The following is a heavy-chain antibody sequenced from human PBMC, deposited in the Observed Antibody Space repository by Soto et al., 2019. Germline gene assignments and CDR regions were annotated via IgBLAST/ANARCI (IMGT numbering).Heavy chain of an antibody. J-gene: IGHJ4*02. D-gene: IGHD1-26*01. CDR3: ARVRSGSYHHFDY. CDR2: INPNSGGT. Sequence: QVQLVQSGAEVKKPGASVKVSCKASGYTFTAYYIHWVRQAPGQGLEWMGWINPNSGGTNYAQKFQGRVTMTRDTSISTAYMELSRLRSDDTAVYYCARVRSGSYHHFDYWGQGTLVTVSS. V-gene: IGHV1-2*02. CDR1: GYTFTAYY.